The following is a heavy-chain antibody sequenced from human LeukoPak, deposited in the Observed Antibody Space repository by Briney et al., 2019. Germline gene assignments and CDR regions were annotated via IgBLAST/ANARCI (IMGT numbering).Heavy chain of an antibody. V-gene: IGHV3-20*04. J-gene: IGHJ4*02. D-gene: IGHD5-18*01. CDR3: ARGAEVQLWSYYFDY. CDR1: GFTFDDYG. CDR2: INWNGGST. Sequence: PGGSLRLSCAASGFTFDDYGMSWVRQAPGKGLEWVSGINWNGGSTGYADSVKGRFTISRDNAKNSLYLQMNSLRAEDTALYYCARGAEVQLWSYYFDYWGQGTLVTVSS.